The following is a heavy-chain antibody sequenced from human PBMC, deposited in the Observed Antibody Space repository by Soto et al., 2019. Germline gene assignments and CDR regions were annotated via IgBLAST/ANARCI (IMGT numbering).Heavy chain of an antibody. CDR2: ILYSGTT. D-gene: IGHD2-21*01. CDR3: ARLGWGNGDSDY. CDR1: GGSISKSNYF. J-gene: IGHJ4*02. Sequence: SETLSLTCTVSGGSISKSNYFWGWIRQAPGKGLEWIASILYSGTTYYNSSLKSRVAISVDTSKNQFSLKLNSVTAAQTAVYYCARLGWGNGDSDYWGQGTLVTVSS. V-gene: IGHV4-39*01.